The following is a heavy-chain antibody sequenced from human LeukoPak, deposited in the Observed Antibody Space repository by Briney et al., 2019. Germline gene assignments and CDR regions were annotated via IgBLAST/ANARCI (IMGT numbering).Heavy chain of an antibody. Sequence: ASVEVSCKASGYTFSNYYIHWVRQAPGQGLEWMGIIGGSTNYAQKFQGRVTISADKSTSTAYMELSSLRSEDTAVYYCASGRTDIVVGPAPPQTYFLHSGGKGTLVTVSS. CDR3: ASGRTDIVVGPAPPQTYFLHS. J-gene: IGHJ5*01. V-gene: IGHV1-46*01. CDR1: GYTFSNYY. D-gene: IGHD2-2*01. CDR2: IGGST.